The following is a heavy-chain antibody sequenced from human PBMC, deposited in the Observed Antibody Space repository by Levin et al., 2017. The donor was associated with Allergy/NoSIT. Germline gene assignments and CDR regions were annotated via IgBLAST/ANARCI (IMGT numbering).Heavy chain of an antibody. Sequence: EASVKVSCKASGYTFTTYGISWVRQAPGQGLEWMGWISPYNGDTYYAQSLEDRVTMTADTSTSTVYMELRRLTSDDTALYYCAREAVAGTGGGYWGQGTLVTVSS. V-gene: IGHV1-18*01. D-gene: IGHD6-19*01. CDR3: AREAVAGTGGGY. CDR1: GYTFTTYG. CDR2: ISPYNGDT. J-gene: IGHJ4*02.